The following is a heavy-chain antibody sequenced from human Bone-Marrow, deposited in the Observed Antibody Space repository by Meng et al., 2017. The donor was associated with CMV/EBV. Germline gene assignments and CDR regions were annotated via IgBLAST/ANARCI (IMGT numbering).Heavy chain of an antibody. D-gene: IGHD2-2*01. CDR1: GGSISSGGYY. CDR3: ARDMKGATCYDY. V-gene: IGHV4-31*03. CDR2: IYYSGST. Sequence: SETLSLTCTVSGGSISSGGYYWSWIRQHPGKGLEWIGYIYYSGSTYYNPSLKSRVTISVDTSKKQFSLKLSSVTAADTAVYYCARDMKGATCYDYWGQGTLVTGSS. J-gene: IGHJ4*02.